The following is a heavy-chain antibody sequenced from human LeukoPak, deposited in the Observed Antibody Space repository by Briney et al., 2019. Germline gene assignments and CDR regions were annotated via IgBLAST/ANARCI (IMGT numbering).Heavy chain of an antibody. CDR1: GGSISSSSYY. J-gene: IGHJ6*02. D-gene: IGHD3-10*01. CDR2: IYYSGST. Sequence: SETLSLTCTVSGGSISSSSYYWGWIRQPPGKGLEWIGSIYYSGSTYYNPSLKSRVTISVDTSKNQFSLKLSSVTAADTAVYYCARVVRFGVMDVWGQGTTVTVSS. V-gene: IGHV4-39*07. CDR3: ARVVRFGVMDV.